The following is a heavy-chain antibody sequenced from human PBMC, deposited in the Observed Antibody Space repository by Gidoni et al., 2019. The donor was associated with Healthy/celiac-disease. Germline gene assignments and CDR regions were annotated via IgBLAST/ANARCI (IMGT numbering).Heavy chain of an antibody. J-gene: IGHJ4*02. Sequence: QVQLVQSGAEVKKPGASVKVSCKASGYTFTSYDINWVRQATGQGLEWMGWMNPNSGNTGYAQKFQGRVTMTRNTSISTAYMELSSLRSEDTAVYYCARGILYYYDSSGSNQFDYWGQGTLVTVSS. CDR2: MNPNSGNT. CDR1: GYTFTSYD. CDR3: ARGILYYYDSSGSNQFDY. V-gene: IGHV1-8*01. D-gene: IGHD3-22*01.